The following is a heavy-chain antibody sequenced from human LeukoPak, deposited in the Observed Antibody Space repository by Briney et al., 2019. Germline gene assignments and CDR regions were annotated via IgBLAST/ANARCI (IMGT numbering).Heavy chain of an antibody. D-gene: IGHD3-22*01. CDR3: AIRGYYDTTYAYDYHAMDV. CDR2: ISGSSRTI. J-gene: IGHJ6*02. CDR1: GINFSGYS. V-gene: IGHV3-48*02. Sequence: GGSLRLSCAASGINFSGYSMHWVRQAPGKGLEWVSYISGSSRTIYYADSVKGRFTISRDNAKDSLHLQINSLRDEDTAVYYCAIRGYYDTTYAYDYHAMDVWGQGTAVTVSS.